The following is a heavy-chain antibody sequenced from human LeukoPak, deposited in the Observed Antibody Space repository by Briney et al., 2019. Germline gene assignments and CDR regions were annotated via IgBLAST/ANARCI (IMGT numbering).Heavy chain of an antibody. D-gene: IGHD1-26*01. CDR1: GFTFSSYS. CDR2: ISSSSRYI. Sequence: GGSLRLSCPASGFTFSSYSMNWVRQAPGKGLEWVSSISSSSRYIYYADSVKGRFTISRDNAKNSLYLQMNSLRAEDTAVYYCARDPRGGNFDIWGQGTMVTVSS. V-gene: IGHV3-21*01. J-gene: IGHJ3*02. CDR3: ARDPRGGNFDI.